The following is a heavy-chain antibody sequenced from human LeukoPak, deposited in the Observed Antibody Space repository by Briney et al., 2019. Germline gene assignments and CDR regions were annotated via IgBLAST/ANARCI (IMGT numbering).Heavy chain of an antibody. CDR1: GNSISSGDNY. J-gene: IGHJ2*01. V-gene: IGHV4-61*02. D-gene: IGHD6-13*01. CDR2: IYTSGST. CDR3: ARLTSSWYQDWYFDL. Sequence: SETLSLTCTVSGNSISSGDNYWSWIRQPAGKGLEWIGRIYTSGSTNYNPSLKSRVTMSVDTSKKQFSLKLSSVTAADTAVYYCARLTSSWYQDWYFDLWGRGTLVTVSS.